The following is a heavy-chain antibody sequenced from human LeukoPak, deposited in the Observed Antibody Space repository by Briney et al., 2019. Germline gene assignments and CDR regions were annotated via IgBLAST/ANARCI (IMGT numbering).Heavy chain of an antibody. J-gene: IGHJ5*02. CDR3: ARTQRITIFGVVIPRYNWFDP. Sequence: PGGSLRLSCAASGFTFSSYSMNWVRQAPGKGLEWVSYISSSSSTIYYADSVKGRFTISRDNAKNSLYLQMNSLRAEDTAVYYCARTQRITIFGVVIPRYNWFDPWGQGTLVTVSS. CDR2: ISSSSSTI. D-gene: IGHD3-3*01. V-gene: IGHV3-48*01. CDR1: GFTFSSYS.